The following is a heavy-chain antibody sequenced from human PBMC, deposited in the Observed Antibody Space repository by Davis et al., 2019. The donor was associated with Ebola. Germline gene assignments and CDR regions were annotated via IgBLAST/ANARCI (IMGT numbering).Heavy chain of an antibody. CDR1: GFTFSSSA. Sequence: SVKVSCKTSGFTFSSSAVQWVRQTRGQRLEWIGWIVLGSGETNYAQKFQERVTITRDMSTETAYMEMRSLGSDDTAVYYCARAPTWSQINYYCFDYWGQGTLVTVSS. V-gene: IGHV1-58*01. CDR3: ARAPTWSQINYYCFDY. J-gene: IGHJ4*02. CDR2: IVLGSGET. D-gene: IGHD3-10*01.